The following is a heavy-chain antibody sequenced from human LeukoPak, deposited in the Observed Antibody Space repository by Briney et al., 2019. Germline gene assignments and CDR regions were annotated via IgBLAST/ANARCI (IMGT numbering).Heavy chain of an antibody. J-gene: IGHJ5*02. Sequence: ASVKVSCKTSGYTFTGYYTHWVRQAPGQGLEWMGWINPNSGGTNYAQKFQGRVTMTRDTSISTAYMELSRLRSDDTAVYYCARTQRTIAVAGRGKGWFDPWGQGTLVTVSS. CDR2: INPNSGGT. CDR1: GYTFTGYY. CDR3: ARTQRTIAVAGRGKGWFDP. D-gene: IGHD6-19*01. V-gene: IGHV1-2*02.